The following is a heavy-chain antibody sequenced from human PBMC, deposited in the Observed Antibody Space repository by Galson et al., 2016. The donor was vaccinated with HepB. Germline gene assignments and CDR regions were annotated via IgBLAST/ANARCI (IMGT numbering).Heavy chain of an antibody. CDR1: GFTFTAYY. J-gene: IGHJ4*02. V-gene: IGHV1-2*02. CDR3: ARASYQDYLRANYPGAY. CDR2: IKPDNGGT. Sequence: SVKVSCKASGFTFTAYYMHWVRLAPGQGPEWIGWIKPDNGGTNYAQKFQSRVTMTRDTSMSTVFMELSGLRYDDTAIYYCARASYQDYLRANYPGAYWGQGTLITVSS. D-gene: IGHD3-16*01.